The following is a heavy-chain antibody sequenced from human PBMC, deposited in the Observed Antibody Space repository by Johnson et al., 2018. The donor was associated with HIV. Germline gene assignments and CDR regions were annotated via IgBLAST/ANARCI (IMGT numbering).Heavy chain of an antibody. Sequence: VLLVESGGGVVRPGGSMRLSCAASGFTFDDYGMSWVRQAPGKGLEWVSGINWNGGGTGYADSVKGRFTISRDNAKNSLYLQMNSLRAEDTAVYYCSRAPQAKGYSSSWYWGDGNAFDIWGQGTMVTVSS. CDR1: GFTFDDYG. V-gene: IGHV3-20*04. CDR3: SRAPQAKGYSSSWYWGDGNAFDI. J-gene: IGHJ3*02. D-gene: IGHD6-13*01. CDR2: INWNGGGT.